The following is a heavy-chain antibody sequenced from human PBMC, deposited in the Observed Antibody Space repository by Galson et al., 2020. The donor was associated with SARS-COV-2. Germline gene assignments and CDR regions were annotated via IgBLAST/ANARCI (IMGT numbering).Heavy chain of an antibody. CDR3: AKGAWYSSSSGYFDY. Sequence: GGSLRLSCAVSGFTFSNHWMHWVRQAPGKGLVWVSRIYSEGSSTSYADSVKGRFTISGDNAKNTLYLQMNSLRAEDTAVYYCAKGAWYSSSSGYFDYWGQGTLVTVSS. CDR2: IYSEGSST. V-gene: IGHV3-74*01. J-gene: IGHJ4*02. D-gene: IGHD6-6*01. CDR1: GFTFSNHW.